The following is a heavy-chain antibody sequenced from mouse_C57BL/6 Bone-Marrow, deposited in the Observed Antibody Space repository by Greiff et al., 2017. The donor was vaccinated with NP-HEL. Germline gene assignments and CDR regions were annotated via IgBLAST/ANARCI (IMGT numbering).Heavy chain of an antibody. CDR2: IDPSDSET. J-gene: IGHJ3*01. Sequence: QVQLQQPGAELVRPGSSVKLSCKASGYTFTSYWMHWVKQRPIQGLEWIGNIDPSDSETHYNQKFKDKATLTVDKSSSTAYMQLSSLTSEDSAVYYCARSIYYGNPWFAYWGQGTLVTVSA. CDR3: ARSIYYGNPWFAY. CDR1: GYTFTSYW. V-gene: IGHV1-52*01. D-gene: IGHD2-1*01.